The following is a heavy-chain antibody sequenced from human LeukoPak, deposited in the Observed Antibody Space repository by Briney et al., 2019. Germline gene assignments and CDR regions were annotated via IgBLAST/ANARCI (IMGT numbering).Heavy chain of an antibody. Sequence: PGGSLRLSCAASGFTFSSFAINWVRQAPGKGLEWVANIKEDGSEKYYVDSVKGRFTISRDNALNSLYLQMNSLRAEDTAVYYCARGRSVDYWGQGTLVTVSS. J-gene: IGHJ4*02. CDR1: GFTFSSFA. CDR2: IKEDGSEK. V-gene: IGHV3-7*01. CDR3: ARGRSVDY.